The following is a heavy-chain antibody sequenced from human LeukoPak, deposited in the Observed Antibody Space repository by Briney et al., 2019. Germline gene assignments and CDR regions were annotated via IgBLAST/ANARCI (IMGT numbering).Heavy chain of an antibody. Sequence: GGSLRLSCAASGFTFSRYGMNWVRQAPGKGLEWVSYISGGSITRYHADSVRGRFTISRDNAKNTLYLQMNTLRAEDTAVYYCAKELTFGGVIGHAFDIWGQGTMVTVSS. D-gene: IGHD3-16*02. CDR1: GFTFSRYG. J-gene: IGHJ3*02. V-gene: IGHV3-48*01. CDR2: ISGGSITR. CDR3: AKELTFGGVIGHAFDI.